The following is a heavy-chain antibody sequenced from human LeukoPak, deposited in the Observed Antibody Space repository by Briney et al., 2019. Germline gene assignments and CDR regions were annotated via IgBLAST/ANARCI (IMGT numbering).Heavy chain of an antibody. J-gene: IGHJ4*02. D-gene: IGHD3-10*01. CDR2: IYSDGST. Sequence: GGSLRLSCAASGFTVSSNYMSWVRQAPGKGLEWVAVIYSDGSTYYAASSMGRFTISRGNTKNTPYLQMNSLRAEDTAVYYCARVTYGSGTYGAFDYWGQGTLVTVSS. CDR1: GFTVSSNY. CDR3: ARVTYGSGTYGAFDY. V-gene: IGHV3-53*01.